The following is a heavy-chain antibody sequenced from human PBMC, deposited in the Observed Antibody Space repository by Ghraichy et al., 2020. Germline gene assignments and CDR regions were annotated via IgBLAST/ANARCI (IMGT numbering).Heavy chain of an antibody. V-gene: IGHV4-39*01. D-gene: IGHD2-2*02. CDR1: GGSISSSSYY. CDR3: ARGDCSSTSCYTFSGFDP. J-gene: IGHJ5*02. Sequence: ETLNISCTVSGGSISSSSYYWGWIRQPPGKGLEWIGSIYYSGSTYYNPSLKSRVTISVDTSKNQFSLKLSSVTAADTAVYYCARGDCSSTSCYTFSGFDPWGQGTLVTVSS. CDR2: IYYSGST.